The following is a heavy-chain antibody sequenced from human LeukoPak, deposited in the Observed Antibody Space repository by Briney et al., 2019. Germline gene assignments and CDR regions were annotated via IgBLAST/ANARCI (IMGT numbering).Heavy chain of an antibody. Sequence: ASVKVSCKASGGTFSSYAISWVRQAPGQGLEWMGGIIPIFGTANYAQKFQGRVTITADKSTSTAYMELSSLRSEDTAVYYCARQGYGGHSQGAADYWGQGTLVTVSS. V-gene: IGHV1-69*06. D-gene: IGHD4-23*01. J-gene: IGHJ4*02. CDR3: ARQGYGGHSQGAADY. CDR2: IIPIFGTA. CDR1: GGTFSSYA.